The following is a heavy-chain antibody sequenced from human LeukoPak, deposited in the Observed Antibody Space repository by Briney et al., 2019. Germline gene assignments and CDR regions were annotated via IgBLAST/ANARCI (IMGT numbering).Heavy chain of an antibody. CDR1: GFTFTNAW. Sequence: GGSLRLSCEASGFTFTNAWMNWVRQAPGKGLEWVSLISWDGGSTYYADSVKGRFTISRDNSKNSLYLQMNSLRAEDTALYYCAKDAMVATTDYYYYTDVWGKGTTVTVSS. D-gene: IGHD5-18*01. CDR3: AKDAMVATTDYYYYTDV. J-gene: IGHJ6*03. CDR2: ISWDGGST. V-gene: IGHV3-43D*03.